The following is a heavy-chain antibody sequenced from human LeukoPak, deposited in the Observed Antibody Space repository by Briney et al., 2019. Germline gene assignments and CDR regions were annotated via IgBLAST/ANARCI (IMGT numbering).Heavy chain of an antibody. CDR3: AKKDYYYMDV. CDR2: IHHGGTT. V-gene: IGHV4-4*02. CDR1: GGSITSGNW. Sequence: PSGTLSLTCAVSGGSITSGNWWTWVRQSPGKGLKWIGEIHHGGTTNYNPSLKSRVTISVDKSKNQFSLKLNSVTAADTAVYYCAKKDYYYMDVWGKGTTVTVSS. J-gene: IGHJ6*03.